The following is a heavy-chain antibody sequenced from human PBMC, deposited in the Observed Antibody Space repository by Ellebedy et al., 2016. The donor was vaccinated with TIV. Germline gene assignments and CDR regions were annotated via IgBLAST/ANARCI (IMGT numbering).Heavy chain of an antibody. J-gene: IGHJ4*02. V-gene: IGHV5-51*01. CDR2: IYPVDSDA. CDR3: ARQWLGPQYFDY. Sequence: GESLKISCKGSGYNFNSYWIGWVRQMPGKGLEWMVIIYPVDSDARYSPSFEGQVTLAVDKSINTAYLQWSSLKASDTAIYFCARQWLGPQYFDYWGQGTLVTVSS. D-gene: IGHD6-19*01. CDR1: GYNFNSYW.